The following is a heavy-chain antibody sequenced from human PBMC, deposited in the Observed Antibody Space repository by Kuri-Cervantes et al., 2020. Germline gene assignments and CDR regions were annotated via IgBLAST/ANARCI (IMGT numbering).Heavy chain of an antibody. V-gene: IGHV3-30-3*01. CDR3: ARDRVRSFDI. Sequence: GESLKISCAASGFTFSSYAMHWVRQAPGKGLEWVALISDDGSNVYYADSVKGRFTISRDNSKNTLYVQMNSLRGEDTAVYSCARDRVRSFDIWGQGTMVTVSS. J-gene: IGHJ3*02. CDR2: ISDDGSNV. CDR1: GFTFSSYA. D-gene: IGHD3-10*01.